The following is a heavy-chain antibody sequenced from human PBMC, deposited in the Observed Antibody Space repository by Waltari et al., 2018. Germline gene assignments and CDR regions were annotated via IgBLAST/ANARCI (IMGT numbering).Heavy chain of an antibody. J-gene: IGHJ5*02. CDR1: GGSISSSNW. CDR3: ARASRIAAAGKNWFDP. V-gene: IGHV4-4*02. CDR2: IYHSGST. D-gene: IGHD6-13*01. Sequence: QVQLQESGPGLVKPSETLSLTCTVSGGSISSSNWWSWVRQPPGKGLEGIGEIYHSGSTNYNPSLKSRVTISVDKSKNQFSLKLSSVTAADTAVYYCARASRIAAAGKNWFDPWGQGTLVTVSS.